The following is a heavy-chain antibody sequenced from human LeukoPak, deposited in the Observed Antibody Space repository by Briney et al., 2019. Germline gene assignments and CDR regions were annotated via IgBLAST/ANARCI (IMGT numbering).Heavy chain of an antibody. CDR1: GFTFDDYA. Sequence: PGGSLRLSCAASGFTFDDYAMHWVRQAPGKGLEWVSGISWNSGSIGYADSVKGRFTISRDNAKNSLYLQMNSLRAEDTALYYCAKAAPQWTVVTPFDPWGQGTLVTVSS. V-gene: IGHV3-9*01. CDR3: AKAAPQWTVVTPFDP. J-gene: IGHJ5*02. D-gene: IGHD3-22*01. CDR2: ISWNSGSI.